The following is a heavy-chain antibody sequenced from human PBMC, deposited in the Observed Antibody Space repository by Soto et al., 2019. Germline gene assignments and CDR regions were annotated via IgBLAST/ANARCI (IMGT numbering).Heavy chain of an antibody. Sequence: ASVTVSCKASGYTFTSYYMHWVRQAPGHGREWMGIINPSAGSTSYAQKFQGRVTMTRDTSTSTVYMELSSLRSEDTAVYYCARDPSDHVLLWFGELLRGGYFDYWGQGALVTVSS. CDR3: ARDPSDHVLLWFGELLRGGYFDY. D-gene: IGHD3-10*01. CDR2: INPSAGST. V-gene: IGHV1-46*01. J-gene: IGHJ4*02. CDR1: GYTFTSYY.